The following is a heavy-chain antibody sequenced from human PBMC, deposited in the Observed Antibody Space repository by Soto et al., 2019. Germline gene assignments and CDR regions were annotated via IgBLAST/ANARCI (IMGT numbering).Heavy chain of an antibody. CDR2: IYYSGST. Sequence: SETLSLTCTVSGGSISSSSYYWGWIRQPPGKGLEWIGSIYYSGSTYYNPSLKSRVTISVDTSKNQFSLKLSSVTAADTAVYYCARITTVTTVSFDYWGQGTLVTVSS. CDR1: GGSISSSSYY. CDR3: ARITTVTTVSFDY. J-gene: IGHJ4*02. V-gene: IGHV4-39*01. D-gene: IGHD4-17*01.